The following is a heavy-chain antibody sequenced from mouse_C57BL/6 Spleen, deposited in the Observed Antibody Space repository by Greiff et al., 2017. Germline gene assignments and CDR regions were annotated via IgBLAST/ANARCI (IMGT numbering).Heavy chain of an antibody. V-gene: IGHV1-82*01. J-gene: IGHJ2*01. Sequence: QQSGPELVKPGASVKISCKASGYAFSSSWMNWVKQRPGKGLEWIGRIYPGDGDTNYNGKFKGKATLTADKSSSTAYMQLSSLTSEDSAVYFCARDYYGSSYGTLFDYWGQGTTLTVSS. CDR3: ARDYYGSSYGTLFDY. CDR2: IYPGDGDT. D-gene: IGHD1-1*01. CDR1: GYAFSSSW.